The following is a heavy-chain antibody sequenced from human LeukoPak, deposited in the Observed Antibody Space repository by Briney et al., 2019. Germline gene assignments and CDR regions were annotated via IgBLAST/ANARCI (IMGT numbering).Heavy chain of an antibody. J-gene: IGHJ4*02. CDR2: ISAYDAKT. V-gene: IGHV1-18*01. Sequence: ASVMVSCRASGYTFVRHGVNWVRQAPGQGLEWMGWISAYDAKTHYAERLQGRVTMTRDISASTVYMELRSLTSDDTAVYYCARDSRSPGPVFSDYWGQETLVTVSS. CDR1: GYTFVRHG. CDR3: ARDSRSPGPVFSDY. D-gene: IGHD1-14*01.